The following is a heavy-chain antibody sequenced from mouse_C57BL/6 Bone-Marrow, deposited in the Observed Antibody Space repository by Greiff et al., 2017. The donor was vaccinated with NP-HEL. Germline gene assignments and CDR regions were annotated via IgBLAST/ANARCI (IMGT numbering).Heavy chain of an antibody. Sequence: EVQGVESGGGLVKPGGSLKLSCAASGFTFSDYGMHWVRQAPEKGLEWVAYISSGSSTIYYADTVKGRFTISRDHAKNTLFQQMTSLRSEDTAMYYCATNYYCSSYRHYWDQGTTLTVSS. V-gene: IGHV5-17*01. J-gene: IGHJ2*01. CDR3: ATNYYCSSYRHY. D-gene: IGHD1-1*01. CDR1: GFTFSDYG. CDR2: ISSGSSTI.